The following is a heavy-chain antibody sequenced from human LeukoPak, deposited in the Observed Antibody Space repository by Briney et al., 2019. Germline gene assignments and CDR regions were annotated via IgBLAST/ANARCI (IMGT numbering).Heavy chain of an antibody. Sequence: PGGSLRLSCAASGFTFSSYSMNWVRQAPGEGLEWVSSISSSSSYIYYADSVKGRFTISRDNAKNSLYLQMNSLRAEDTAVYYCARDQGLIHGYNLGYDYWGQGTLVTVSS. D-gene: IGHD5-24*01. CDR1: GFTFSSYS. CDR3: ARDQGLIHGYNLGYDY. J-gene: IGHJ4*02. V-gene: IGHV3-21*01. CDR2: ISSSSSYI.